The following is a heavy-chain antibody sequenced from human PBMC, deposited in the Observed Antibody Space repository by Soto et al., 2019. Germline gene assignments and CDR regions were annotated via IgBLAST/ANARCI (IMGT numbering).Heavy chain of an antibody. J-gene: IGHJ4*02. V-gene: IGHV1-18*01. CDR3: ARVSTVTSPGGLDY. CDR2: ISAYNGNT. CDR1: GYTFTSYG. Sequence: ASVKVSCKASGYTFTSYGISWVRQAPGQGLEWMGWISAYNGNTNYAQKLQGRVTMTTDTSTSTAYMELRSLRSDDTAVYYCARVSTVTSPGGLDYWGQGTLVTVSS. D-gene: IGHD4-17*01.